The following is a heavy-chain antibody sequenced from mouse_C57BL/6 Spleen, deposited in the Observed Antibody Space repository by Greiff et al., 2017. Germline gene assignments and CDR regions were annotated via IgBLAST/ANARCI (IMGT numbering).Heavy chain of an antibody. Sequence: QVQLQQSGPELVKPGASVKISCKASGYAFSSSWMNWVKQRPGKGLEWIGRIYPGDGDTNYNGKCKGKATLTADKSSSTAYMQLSSLTSEDSAVYFCAIYYGNHYAMDYWGQGTSVTVSS. V-gene: IGHV1-82*01. CDR1: GYAFSSSW. D-gene: IGHD2-1*01. J-gene: IGHJ4*01. CDR3: AIYYGNHYAMDY. CDR2: IYPGDGDT.